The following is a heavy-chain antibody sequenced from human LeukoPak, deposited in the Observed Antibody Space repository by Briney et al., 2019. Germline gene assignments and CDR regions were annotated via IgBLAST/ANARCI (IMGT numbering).Heavy chain of an antibody. CDR1: GFTFSSYS. CDR2: ISSSSSYI. Sequence: GGSLRLSCAASGFTFSSYSMNWVRQAPGKGLEWVSSISSSSSYIYYADSVKGRFTISRDNAKNSLYLQMNTLRAEDTAVYYCAPDALQGLWFGESTLPGSTWFAPWGQGTLVTVSS. CDR3: APDALQGLWFGESTLPGSTWFAP. D-gene: IGHD3-10*01. V-gene: IGHV3-21*01. J-gene: IGHJ5*02.